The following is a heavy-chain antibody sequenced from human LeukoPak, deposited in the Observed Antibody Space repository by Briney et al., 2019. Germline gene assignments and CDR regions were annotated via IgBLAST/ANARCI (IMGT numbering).Heavy chain of an antibody. Sequence: GGSLRPSCAASGFTVSSNYMSWVRQAPGKGLEWVAFIRYDGSNKYYADSVKGRFTISRDNSKNTLYLQMNSLRAEDTAVYYCAKDIVRGSHWGDYYHYGMDVWGQGTTVTVSS. CDR2: IRYDGSNK. CDR1: GFTVSSNY. J-gene: IGHJ6*02. V-gene: IGHV3-30*02. CDR3: AKDIVRGSHWGDYYHYGMDV. D-gene: IGHD1-26*01.